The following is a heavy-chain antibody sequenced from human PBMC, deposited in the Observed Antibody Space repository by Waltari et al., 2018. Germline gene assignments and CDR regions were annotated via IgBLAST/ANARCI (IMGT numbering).Heavy chain of an antibody. CDR3: TADVAFGILLIPY. V-gene: IGHV3-15*01. Sequence: EVQLVESGGGLVKPGGSLRLSCAASGFIFSSAWINWVRQAPGKGWEWVGRVKSKTYDGTTDYAVPVKGRFTISRDDSKNTLYLQMNSLKTEDTAVYYCTADVAFGILLIPYWGQGTRVTVSS. J-gene: IGHJ4*02. CDR1: GFIFSSAW. D-gene: IGHD3-16*01. CDR2: VKSKTYDGTT.